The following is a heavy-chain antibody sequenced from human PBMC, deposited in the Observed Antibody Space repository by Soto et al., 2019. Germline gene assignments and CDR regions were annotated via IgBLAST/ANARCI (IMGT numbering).Heavy chain of an antibody. CDR2: IKSNTEGGTT. Sequence: LTCPVSGVSVSRGDYFLPWIRPAPGKGLEWVGRIKSNTEGGTTAYAAPVKGRFTISRDDSKNTLYLQMNSLKTEDTAMYYCTTEGPGYCSGGSCYAIDYWGQGNLVTVSS. V-gene: IGHV3-15*01. CDR3: TTEGPGYCSGGSCYAIDY. J-gene: IGHJ4*02. CDR1: GVSVSRGDYF. D-gene: IGHD2-15*01.